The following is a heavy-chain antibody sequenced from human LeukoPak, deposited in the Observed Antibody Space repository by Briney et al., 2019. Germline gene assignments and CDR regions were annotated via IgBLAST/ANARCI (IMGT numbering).Heavy chain of an antibody. D-gene: IGHD2-15*01. CDR3: ARHPFATPFDY. V-gene: IGHV4-59*08. CDR2: MYHTGHT. Sequence: SETLSLTCTVSGGSISNYYWSWIRQPPGKGLEWIGYMYHTGHTMYNSSLKSRVTMSLDTSKNHFSLRLSSVTAADTAVYYCARHPFATPFDYWGPGTLVTVSS. CDR1: GGSISNYY. J-gene: IGHJ4*02.